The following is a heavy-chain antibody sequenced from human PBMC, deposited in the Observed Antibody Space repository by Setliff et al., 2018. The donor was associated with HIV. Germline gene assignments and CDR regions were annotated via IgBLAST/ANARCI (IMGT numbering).Heavy chain of an antibody. V-gene: IGHV4-4*07. D-gene: IGHD2-15*01. Sequence: PSETLSLTCTVSGDSIIDSYWSWVRQPAGKGLEWIGRLYVSGDTNYNPSLKSRVTMSLDTSKKHFSLKLKSVTAADTAVYYCALTGHRLLRGYMDVWGKGTTVTVSS. J-gene: IGHJ6*03. CDR1: GDSIIDSY. CDR2: LYVSGDT. CDR3: ALTGHRLLRGYMDV.